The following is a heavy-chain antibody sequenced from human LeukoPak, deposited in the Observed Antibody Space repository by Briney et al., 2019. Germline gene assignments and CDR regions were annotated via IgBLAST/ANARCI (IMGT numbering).Heavy chain of an antibody. D-gene: IGHD3-22*01. CDR2: ISWDGGST. J-gene: IGHJ4*02. V-gene: IGHV3-43D*04. CDR1: GFTFDDYA. CDR3: ARGANIYYYESSAYGPL. Sequence: PGGSLRLSCAASGFTFDDYAMHWVRQAPGKGLEWVSLISWDGGSTYYADSVRGRFTISRDISKNTLYLQMNSLRAEDTAVYYCARGANIYYYESSAYGPLWGQGTQVTVSS.